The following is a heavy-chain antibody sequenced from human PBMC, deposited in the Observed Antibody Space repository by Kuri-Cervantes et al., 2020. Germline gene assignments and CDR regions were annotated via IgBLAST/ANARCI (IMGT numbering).Heavy chain of an antibody. CDR2: IYHSGSA. V-gene: IGHV4-34*01. CDR3: ARVGGGFDY. D-gene: IGHD3-16*01. J-gene: IGHJ4*02. Sequence: ESLKISCAASGFTFSDYYMSWIRQAPGKGLEWIGEIYHSGSADYNPSLKSRVTMSVDKSKNQFSLNLSSVTAADTAVYYCARVGGGFDYWDQGTLVTVSS. CDR1: GFTFSDYY.